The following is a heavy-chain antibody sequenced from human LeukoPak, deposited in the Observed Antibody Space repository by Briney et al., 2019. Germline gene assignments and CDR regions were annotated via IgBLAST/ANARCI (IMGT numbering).Heavy chain of an antibody. CDR3: ASPDGYNSY. V-gene: IGHV4-39*07. Sequence: SETLSLTCTVSGGSISSSSYYWGWIRQPPGKGLEWIGEINHSGSTNYNPSLKSRVTISVDTSKNQFSLKLTSVTAADTAVYYCASPDGYNSYWGQGTLVTVSS. J-gene: IGHJ4*02. D-gene: IGHD5-24*01. CDR2: INHSGST. CDR1: GGSISSSSYY.